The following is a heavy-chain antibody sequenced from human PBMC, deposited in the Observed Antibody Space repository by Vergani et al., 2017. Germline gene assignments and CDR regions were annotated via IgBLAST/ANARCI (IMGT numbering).Heavy chain of an antibody. Sequence: EVDLVESGGGLAQPGGSLRLSCEASGITFWKFGMHWVRQGPGKGLEWVSGISWNSGAVDYADSVKGRLTLTRDDSKNTLHLQMNSLRADDTAVYYCARGMTTATTDLDGFDIWGQGTMVSVSS. D-gene: IGHD4-17*01. V-gene: IGHV3-9*01. CDR1: GITFWKFG. CDR3: ARGMTTATTDLDGFDI. J-gene: IGHJ3*02. CDR2: ISWNSGAV.